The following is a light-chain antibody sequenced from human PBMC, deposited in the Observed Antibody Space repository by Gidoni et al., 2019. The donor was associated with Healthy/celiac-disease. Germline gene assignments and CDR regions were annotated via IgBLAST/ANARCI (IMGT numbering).Light chain of an antibody. CDR3: QQYGSSPVT. CDR1: QSVTSSY. CDR2: GAS. V-gene: IGKV3-20*01. Sequence: EIVLTPSPGTLSLSPGERATLSCRASQSVTSSYLAWYQQKPGQAPRLLIYGASSRATGIPDRFSGSGSGTDFTLTISRLEPEDFAVYYCQQYGSSPVTFGQXTKLEIK. J-gene: IGKJ2*01.